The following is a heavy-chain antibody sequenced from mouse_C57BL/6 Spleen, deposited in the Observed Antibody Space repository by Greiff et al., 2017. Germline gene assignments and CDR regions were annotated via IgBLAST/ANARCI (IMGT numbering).Heavy chain of an antibody. CDR2: IDPNSGGT. D-gene: IGHD4-1*01. CDR1: GYTFTSYW. J-gene: IGHJ2*01. CDR3: AKPSNWDNYFDY. V-gene: IGHV1-72*01. Sequence: QVQLQQPGAELVKPGASVKLSCKASGYTFTSYWMHWVKQRPGRGLEWIGRIDPNSGGTKYNKKFKSKATLTVDKPSSTAYMQLNSLTSDDSAVYYCAKPSNWDNYFDYWGQGTTLTVSS.